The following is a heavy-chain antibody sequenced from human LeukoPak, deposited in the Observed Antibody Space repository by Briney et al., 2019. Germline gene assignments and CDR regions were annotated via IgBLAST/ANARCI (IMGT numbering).Heavy chain of an antibody. V-gene: IGHV3-48*04. CDR1: GFTFSNSG. CDR2: ISNTGSSI. Sequence: GGSLRLSCAASGFTFSNSGMNWVRQAPGKGLEWVSYISNTGSSISYAASVKGRFTISRDNAKNSLSLQMNSLRAEDTAVYYCAGSSWSYYFDYWGQGTLVTVSS. D-gene: IGHD6-13*01. J-gene: IGHJ4*02. CDR3: AGSSWSYYFDY.